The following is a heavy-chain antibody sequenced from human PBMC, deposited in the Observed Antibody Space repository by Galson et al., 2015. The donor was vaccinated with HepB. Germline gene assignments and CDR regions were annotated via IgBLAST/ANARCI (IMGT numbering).Heavy chain of an antibody. CDR1: GGSISSSFSY. Sequence: YTLSLTCTVSGGSISSSFSYWGWVRQPPGKGLEWIGSIYYSASTYYNPSLKSRVATPLDTSRNQLPLKLSSVTAADTAVYYCVKHHFQDFDLVFNLFDNWGQGTLVTVPS. D-gene: IGHD3-9*01. CDR3: VKHHFQDFDLVFNLFDN. J-gene: IGHJ4*02. V-gene: IGHV4-39*01. CDR2: IYYSAST.